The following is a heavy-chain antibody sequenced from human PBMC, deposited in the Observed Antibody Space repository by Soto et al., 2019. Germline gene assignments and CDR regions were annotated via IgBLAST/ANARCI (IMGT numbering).Heavy chain of an antibody. Sequence: XGSLSLNCTVSGGSISSSSFYWGWIRQPPGKGLEWIGSIYYSGSTYYNPSLKSRVTISVDTSKNQFSLKLSSVTAADTAVYYCPRRPQYYAFWSGNWFDPCGQRTLVTVSS. J-gene: IGHJ5*02. D-gene: IGHD3-3*01. CDR1: GGSISSSSFY. CDR2: IYYSGST. V-gene: IGHV4-39*01. CDR3: PRRPQYYAFWSGNWFDP.